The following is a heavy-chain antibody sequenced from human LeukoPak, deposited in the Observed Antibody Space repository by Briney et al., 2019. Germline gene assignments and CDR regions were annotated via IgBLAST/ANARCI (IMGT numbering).Heavy chain of an antibody. CDR1: GYSISSGYY. CDR2: IYHSGST. Sequence: PSETLSLTCAVSGYSISSGYYWGWIRPPPGKGLEWIGSIYHSGSTYYNPSLKSRVTISVDTSKNQFSLKLSSVTAADTAVYYCARKGDYDGYAFDYWGQGTLVPVSS. V-gene: IGHV4-38-2*01. CDR3: ARKGDYDGYAFDY. D-gene: IGHD4-17*01. J-gene: IGHJ4*02.